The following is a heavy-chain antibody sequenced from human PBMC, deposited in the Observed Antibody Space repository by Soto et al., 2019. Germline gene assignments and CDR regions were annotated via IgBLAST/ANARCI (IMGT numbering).Heavy chain of an antibody. D-gene: IGHD6-13*01. CDR1: GYIFTSYG. CDR3: ARVAAAGTIDY. J-gene: IGHJ4*02. V-gene: IGHV1-18*04. CDR2: ISAYNGNT. Sequence: ALVKVSCKASGYIFTSYGISWVRQAPGQGLEWMGWISAYNGNTNYAQKLQGRVTMTTDTSTSTAYMELRSLRSDDTAVYYCARVAAAGTIDYWGQGTLVTVSS.